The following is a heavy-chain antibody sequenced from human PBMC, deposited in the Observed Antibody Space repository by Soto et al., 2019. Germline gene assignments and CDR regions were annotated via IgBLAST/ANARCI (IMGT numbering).Heavy chain of an antibody. Sequence: QVQLQESGPGLVKPSQTLSLTCTVSGGSISSGDYYWSWIRQPPGKGLEWIGYIYYSGSTYYNPSLKSRVTISVDPSKNQFSLKLSSVAAADTAVYYCARVEGITMVRGMNWFDPWGQGTLVTVSS. D-gene: IGHD3-10*01. J-gene: IGHJ5*02. CDR2: IYYSGST. CDR1: GGSISSGDYY. V-gene: IGHV4-30-4*01. CDR3: ARVEGITMVRGMNWFDP.